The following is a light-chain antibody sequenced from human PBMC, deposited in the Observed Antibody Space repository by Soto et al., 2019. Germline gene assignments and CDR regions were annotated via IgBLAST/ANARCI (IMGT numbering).Light chain of an antibody. V-gene: IGKV3-15*01. CDR3: HQYNSWPPGT. J-gene: IGKJ2*01. CDR2: DAS. CDR1: QSVSSN. Sequence: EIVLTQSPGHLTLSPRESATPSCRVSQSVSSNLAWYQQKPGQAPRLLISDASTRATGIPARFSGSGSGTEFTLTISSLQSEDFTLYYCHQYNSWPPGTFGQGTKVDIK.